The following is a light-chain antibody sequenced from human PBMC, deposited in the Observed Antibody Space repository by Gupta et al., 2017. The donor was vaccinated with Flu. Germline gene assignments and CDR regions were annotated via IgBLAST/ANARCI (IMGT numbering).Light chain of an antibody. V-gene: IGKV3-11*01. CDR3: QLRSNGPPRLT. J-gene: IGKJ4*01. CDR1: QSVGDY. CDR2: DAF. Sequence: DIVLAQSPATLSLSPGERATLSCRASQSVGDYLAWYQQRPGQTPRLLIYDAFRRPTGIPARFSGSGSGADCTLTISRLEPEDFALYFCQLRSNGPPRLTFGGGTKIEIK.